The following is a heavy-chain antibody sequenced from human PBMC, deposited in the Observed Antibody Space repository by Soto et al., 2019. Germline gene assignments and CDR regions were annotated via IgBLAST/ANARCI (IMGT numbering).Heavy chain of an antibody. CDR3: ARYRREAVAGYTLDN. V-gene: IGHV4-59*01. CDR1: GGSISSNY. Sequence: SETLSLTCTVSGGSISSNYWTCIRQPPGKGLEWIGYVYNSGSTNYNPSLKSRVTISEDTSKSQFSLKVNSMTAADTSVYYCARYRREAVAGYTLDNWGQGILVTVSS. CDR2: VYNSGST. D-gene: IGHD6-13*01. J-gene: IGHJ4*02.